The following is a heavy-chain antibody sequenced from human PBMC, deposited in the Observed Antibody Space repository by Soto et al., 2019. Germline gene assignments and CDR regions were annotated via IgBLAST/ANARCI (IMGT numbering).Heavy chain of an antibody. CDR2: IYHSGST. CDR1: GGSISRGGYS. J-gene: IGHJ4*02. D-gene: IGHD6-13*01. CDR3: ARAEGSSWYFDY. Sequence: QLQLQESGSGLVKPSQTLSLTCAVSGGSISRGGYSWSWIRQPPGKGLEWIGYIYHSGSTYYNPSLKSRVTIPVDRSKNQFSLKLSSVTAADTAVYYCARAEGSSWYFDYWGQGTLVTVSS. V-gene: IGHV4-30-2*01.